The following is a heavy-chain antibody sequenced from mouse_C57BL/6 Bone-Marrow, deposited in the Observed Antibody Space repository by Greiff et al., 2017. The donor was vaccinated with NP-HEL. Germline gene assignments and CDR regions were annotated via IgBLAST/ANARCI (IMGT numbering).Heavy chain of an antibody. CDR1: GYAFSSYW. CDR3: ARLYYDYDGDYYAMDY. CDR2: IYPGDGDT. V-gene: IGHV1-80*01. J-gene: IGHJ4*01. D-gene: IGHD2-4*01. Sequence: VKLQQSGAELVKPGASVKISCKASGYAFSSYWMNWVKQRPGKGLVWIGQIYPGDGDTNYNGKFKGKATLTADKSSSTAYMQLSSLTSEDSAVYFCARLYYDYDGDYYAMDYWGQGTSVTVSS.